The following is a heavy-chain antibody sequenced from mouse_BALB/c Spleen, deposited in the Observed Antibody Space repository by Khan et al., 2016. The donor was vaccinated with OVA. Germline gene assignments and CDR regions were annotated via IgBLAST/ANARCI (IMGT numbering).Heavy chain of an antibody. Sequence: QVQLKESGPGLVAPSQSLSITCTVSGFSLTSHGVHWVRQPPGKGLEWLGVIWAGGSTNYNSALMSRLSISTDSSKSQVFLKMNSLQTDDTAMYYCARNREPDYFDYWGQGTTLTVSS. J-gene: IGHJ2*01. V-gene: IGHV2-9*02. CDR1: GFSLTSHG. CDR3: ARNREPDYFDY. CDR2: IWAGGST.